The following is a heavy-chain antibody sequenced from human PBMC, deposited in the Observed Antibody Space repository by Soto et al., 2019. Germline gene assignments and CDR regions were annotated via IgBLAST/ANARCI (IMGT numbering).Heavy chain of an antibody. Sequence: QLHLQESGPGLVKPSETLSLTCTVSGGSITSGAHYWAWIRQPPGKGLEWIGTIDYSGSTYYNTSLKRRGTLAVDTSKNQCSRKLSSLTAADTAVYYCARPEHYYDIAHWCQGPLVTVAS. CDR1: GGSITSGAHY. J-gene: IGHJ4*02. CDR2: IDYSGST. V-gene: IGHV4-39*01. D-gene: IGHD3-22*01. CDR3: ARPEHYYDIAH.